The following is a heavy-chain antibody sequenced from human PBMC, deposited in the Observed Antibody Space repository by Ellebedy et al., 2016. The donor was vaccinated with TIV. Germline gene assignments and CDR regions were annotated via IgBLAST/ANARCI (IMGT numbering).Heavy chain of an antibody. CDR1: GYTFTGYY. Sequence: ASVKVSXXASGYTFTGYYMHWVRQAPGQGLEWMGWINPNSGNTGYAQKFQGRVTMTRNTSISTAYMELSSLRSEDTAVYYCARESVAGTLDHNWFDPWGQGTLVTVSS. J-gene: IGHJ5*02. D-gene: IGHD6-19*01. CDR3: ARESVAGTLDHNWFDP. V-gene: IGHV1-8*02. CDR2: INPNSGNT.